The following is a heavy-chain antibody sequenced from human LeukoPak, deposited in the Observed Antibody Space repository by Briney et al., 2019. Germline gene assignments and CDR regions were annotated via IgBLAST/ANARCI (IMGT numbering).Heavy chain of an antibody. CDR3: ARLTGYTYGMDV. CDR2: ISGSGGST. Sequence: GESLKISCAASGFTFSSYAMSWVRQAPGKGLEWVSAISGSGGSTYYADSVKGRFTISRDNSKNTLYLQMNSLRAEDTAVYYCARLTGYTYGMDVWGQGTTVTVSS. J-gene: IGHJ6*02. V-gene: IGHV3-23*01. D-gene: IGHD5-24*01. CDR1: GFTFSSYA.